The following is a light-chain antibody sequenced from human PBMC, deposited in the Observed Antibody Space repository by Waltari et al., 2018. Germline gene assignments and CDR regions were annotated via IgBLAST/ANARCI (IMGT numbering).Light chain of an antibody. Sequence: DIQMTQSPSSLSASVGDRVTIHCRASQSVRNFVNWYQQEPGKAPKLLIYATSSLQTGVPSRFSGSGSGTDFTLSISSLQPEDFAIYFCQQGVILPLTFGGGTKLEIK. V-gene: IGKV1-39*01. CDR3: QQGVILPLT. CDR1: QSVRNF. J-gene: IGKJ4*01. CDR2: ATS.